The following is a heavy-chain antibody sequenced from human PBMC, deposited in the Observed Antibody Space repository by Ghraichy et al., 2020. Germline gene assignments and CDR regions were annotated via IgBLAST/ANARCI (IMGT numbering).Heavy chain of an antibody. Sequence: GGSLRLSCAASGFTFDDYAMHWVRQAPGKGLEWVLGISWNSGSIGYADSVKGRFTISRDNAKNSLYLQMNSLRAEDTALYYCTKDTDVLAVAGTVDYWGQGTLVTVSS. CDR2: ISWNSGSI. CDR3: TKDTDVLAVAGTVDY. D-gene: IGHD6-19*01. V-gene: IGHV3-9*01. J-gene: IGHJ4*02. CDR1: GFTFDDYA.